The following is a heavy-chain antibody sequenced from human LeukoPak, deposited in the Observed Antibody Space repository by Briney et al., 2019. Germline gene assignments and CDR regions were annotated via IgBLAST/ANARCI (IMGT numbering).Heavy chain of an antibody. D-gene: IGHD2-15*01. Sequence: SETLSLTCTVSGGSISSYYWSWIRQPPGKGLEWIGYIYYSGSTNYNPSLKSRVTISVDTSKNQFSLKLSSVTAADTAVYYCARFQSVAESTSINYFDYWGQGTLVTVSS. CDR3: ARFQSVAESTSINYFDY. CDR1: GGSISSYY. V-gene: IGHV4-59*01. CDR2: IYYSGST. J-gene: IGHJ4*02.